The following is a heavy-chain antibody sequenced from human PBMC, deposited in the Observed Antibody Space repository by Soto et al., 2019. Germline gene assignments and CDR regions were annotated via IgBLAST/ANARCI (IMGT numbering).Heavy chain of an antibody. D-gene: IGHD2-2*01. V-gene: IGHV3-33*01. CDR1: GFTFSSYG. Sequence: PVGYRSLSCAASGFTFSSYGVHWVRQAPGKGLEWVAVIWYDGSNKYYADSVKGRFTISRDNSKNTLYLQMNSLRAEDTAVYYCARDLTSPLSDYYYYGMDVWGQGTTVNVSS. CDR3: ARDLTSPLSDYYYYGMDV. CDR2: IWYDGSNK. J-gene: IGHJ6*02.